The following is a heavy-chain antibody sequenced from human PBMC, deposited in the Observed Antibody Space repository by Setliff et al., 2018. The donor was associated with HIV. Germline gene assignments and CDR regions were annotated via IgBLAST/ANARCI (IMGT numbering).Heavy chain of an antibody. D-gene: IGHD3-3*01. CDR2: INTNTGNP. V-gene: IGHV7-4-1*02. CDR3: ARAPPRITIFGVVVSSDYYNYYMDV. CDR1: GYTFTNYA. Sequence: ASVKVSCKASGYTFTNYAMNWVRQAPGQGLEWMGWINTNTGNPTYAQGFTGRFVFSLDTSVSPAFLQISSLQAEDTAVYYCARAPPRITIFGVVVSSDYYNYYMDVWGKGTTVTVSS. J-gene: IGHJ6*03.